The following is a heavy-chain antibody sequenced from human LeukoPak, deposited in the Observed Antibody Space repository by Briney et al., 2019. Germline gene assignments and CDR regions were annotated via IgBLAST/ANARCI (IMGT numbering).Heavy chain of an antibody. CDR3: AATTRRWLQAFDY. V-gene: IGHV1-3*01. D-gene: IGHD5-24*01. J-gene: IGHJ4*02. Sequence: ASVTVSFTASGYTFTIYAMHWVRQAPGQRLEWMGWINAGNGNTKYSQKFQGRVTITRDTSASTAYMELSSLRSEDTAVYHCAATTRRWLQAFDYWGQGTLVTVSS. CDR2: INAGNGNT. CDR1: GYTFTIYA.